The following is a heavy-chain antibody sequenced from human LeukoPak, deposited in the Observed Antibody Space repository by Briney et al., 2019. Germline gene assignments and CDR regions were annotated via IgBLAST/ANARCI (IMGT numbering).Heavy chain of an antibody. D-gene: IGHD3-16*01. J-gene: IGHJ4*02. V-gene: IGHV3-30*04. CDR2: ISYNGGYE. CDR1: GFTFSTYA. Sequence: GGSLRLSCAASGFTFSTYAMHWVRQAPGKGLEWVTFISYNGGYEYYADSVKGRFTISRDNSKNKLYLQMNSLRAEDTAVYYCAKALGGYHFDYWGQGTLVTVSS. CDR3: AKALGGYHFDY.